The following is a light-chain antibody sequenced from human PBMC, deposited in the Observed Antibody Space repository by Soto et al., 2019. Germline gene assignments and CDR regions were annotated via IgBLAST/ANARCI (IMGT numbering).Light chain of an antibody. V-gene: IGKV1D-12*01. CDR3: QQADTFPIT. CDR1: QGISRS. CDR2: AAS. Sequence: DIQMTQSPSSVSASVGDRVTISCQASQGISRSLAWYQQKPGKAPKLLIYAASSLQSGVPSRFSGSGFGTDFTLTISGLQTEDSAIYYCQQADTFPITVGQGTRLEIK. J-gene: IGKJ5*01.